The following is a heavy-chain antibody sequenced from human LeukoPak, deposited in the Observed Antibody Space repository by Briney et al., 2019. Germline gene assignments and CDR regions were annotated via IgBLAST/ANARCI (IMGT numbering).Heavy chain of an antibody. CDR2: IYHSGST. CDR1: GYSISSGYY. J-gene: IGHJ4*02. Sequence: SETLSLTCTVSGYSISSGYYWGWIRQPPGKGLEWIGSIYHSGSTYYNPSLKSRVTISVDTSKNQFSLKLSSVTAADTAVYYCARDRIAVAGTWFDYWGQGTLVTVSS. CDR3: ARDRIAVAGTWFDY. D-gene: IGHD6-19*01. V-gene: IGHV4-38-2*02.